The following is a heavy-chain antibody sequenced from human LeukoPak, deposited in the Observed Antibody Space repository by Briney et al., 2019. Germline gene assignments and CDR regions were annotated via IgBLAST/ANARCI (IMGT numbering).Heavy chain of an antibody. CDR3: ARERIYGDYFDY. CDR2: ISSSGNTI. CDR1: GFTFSSYE. V-gene: IGHV3-48*03. J-gene: IGHJ4*02. Sequence: GGSLRLSCAASGFTFSSYEFNWVRQVPGRGLEWVSYISSSGNTIYYADSVKGRFTVSRDNAKNSLFLQMNGLRAEDTAIYYCARERIYGDYFDYWGQGALVTVSS. D-gene: IGHD4-17*01.